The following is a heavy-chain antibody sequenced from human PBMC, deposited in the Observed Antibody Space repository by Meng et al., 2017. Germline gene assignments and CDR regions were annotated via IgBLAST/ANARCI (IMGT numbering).Heavy chain of an antibody. CDR3: ARLVAGTFGQLFDP. Sequence: LRFWSVCTNPGASVRLSVKPSGYTSISYAMNWVRQAPGQGLEWMGWINTNTGNPTYAQGFTGRFVFSLDTSVSTAYLQISSLKAEDTAVYYCARLVAGTFGQLFDPWGQGTLVTVSS. V-gene: IGHV7-4-1*02. J-gene: IGHJ5*02. CDR2: INTNTGNP. CDR1: GYTSISYA. D-gene: IGHD2-15*01.